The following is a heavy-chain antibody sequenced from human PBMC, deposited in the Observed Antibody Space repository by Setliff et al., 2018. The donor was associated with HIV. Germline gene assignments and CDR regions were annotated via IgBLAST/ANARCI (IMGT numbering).Heavy chain of an antibody. CDR1: GASMSSYF. CDR2: VLSSGSA. D-gene: IGHD2-21*01. J-gene: IGHJ6*03. V-gene: IGHV4-59*08. Sequence: PSETLSLTCTVSGASMSSYFWSWVRQTHGKGLEWIGYVLSSGSATYNPSLKSRVAMSVDTSKNQLSLSLASPTAADTAVYYCARGILFFYYMDIWGRGTTVTVSS. CDR3: ARGILFFYYMDI.